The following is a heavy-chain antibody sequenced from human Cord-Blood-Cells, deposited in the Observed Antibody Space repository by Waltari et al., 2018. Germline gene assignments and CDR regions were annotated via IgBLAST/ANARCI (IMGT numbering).Heavy chain of an antibody. CDR3: ARGGGSIAAAFDY. J-gene: IGHJ4*02. CDR1: GYTFTGYY. Sequence: QVQLVQSGAEVKKPGASVKVSCKASGYTFTGYYMHWVRQAPGQGLVWRVWSTPNSGGTNYEQKFQGRVTMTRDTSSRTAYMELSRLRSDDTAVYYCARGGGSIAAAFDYWGQGTLVTVSS. D-gene: IGHD6-13*01. V-gene: IGHV1-2*02. CDR2: STPNSGGT.